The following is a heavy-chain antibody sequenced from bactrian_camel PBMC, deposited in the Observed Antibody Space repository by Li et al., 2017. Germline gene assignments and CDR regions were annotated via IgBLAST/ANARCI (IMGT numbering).Heavy chain of an antibody. D-gene: IGHD2*01. Sequence: HVQLVESGGDSVQAGKSLRLSCVASGDSIGRYCMGWFRQAPGKEREEVAAIYTGGGGTRLYADSVKGRFTISIETTENMLYLQMNSLQSEDTAMYYCAAELCQPAWTVASRVPDFSYIGQGTQVTVS. J-gene: IGHJ4*01. CDR1: GDSIGRYC. V-gene: IGHV3S1*01. CDR2: IYTGGGGTR.